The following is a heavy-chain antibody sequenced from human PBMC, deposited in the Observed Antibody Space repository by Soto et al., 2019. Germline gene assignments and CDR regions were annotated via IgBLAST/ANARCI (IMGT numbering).Heavy chain of an antibody. Sequence: PGGSLRLSCAASGFTFSSYGMHWVRQAPGKGLEWVAVIWYDGSNKYYADSVKGRFTISRDNSKNTLYLQMNSLRAEDTAVYYCAREGWRRTDGIYYFDYWGQGTLVTVSS. CDR2: IWYDGSNK. CDR3: AREGWRRTDGIYYFDY. CDR1: GFTFSSYG. J-gene: IGHJ4*02. D-gene: IGHD2-15*01. V-gene: IGHV3-33*01.